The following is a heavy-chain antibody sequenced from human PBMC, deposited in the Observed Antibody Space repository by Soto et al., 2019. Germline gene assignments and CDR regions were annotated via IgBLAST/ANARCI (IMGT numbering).Heavy chain of an antibody. J-gene: IGHJ4*02. CDR1: GFTFSSYA. CDR2: ISGSGGST. D-gene: IGHD6-13*01. CDR3: AKEKEDQGIAAASPDY. V-gene: IGHV3-23*01. Sequence: PGGSLRLSCAASGFTFSSYAMSWVRQAPGKGLEWVSAISGSGGSTYYADSVKGRFTISRDNSKNTLYLQMNSLRAEDTAVYYCAKEKEDQGIAAASPDYWGQGTLVTVSS.